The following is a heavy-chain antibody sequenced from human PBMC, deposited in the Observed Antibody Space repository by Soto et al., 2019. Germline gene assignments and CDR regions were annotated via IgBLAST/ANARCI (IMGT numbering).Heavy chain of an antibody. V-gene: IGHV4-34*01. D-gene: IGHD2-15*01. Sequence: QVQLQQWGAGLLKPSETLSLTCAVYGGSFSGYYWSWIRQPPGKGLEWIGEINHSGSTNYNPSLKSRVTISVDTSKNQFSLKLSSVTAADTAVYYCARDPVADLIGFDPWGQGTLVTVSS. J-gene: IGHJ5*02. CDR1: GGSFSGYY. CDR3: ARDPVADLIGFDP. CDR2: INHSGST.